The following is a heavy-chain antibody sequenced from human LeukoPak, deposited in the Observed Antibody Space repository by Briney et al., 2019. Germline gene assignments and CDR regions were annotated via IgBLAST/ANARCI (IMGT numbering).Heavy chain of an antibody. Sequence: SETLSLTCTVSGGSISSYYWSWIRQPPGKGLEWIGYIYYSGSTNYNPSLKSRVTISVDTSKNQFSLKLSSVTAADTAVYYCARVGEEGYAEVDYWGQGTLVTVSS. CDR1: GGSISSYY. CDR2: IYYSGST. J-gene: IGHJ4*02. V-gene: IGHV4-59*01. CDR3: ARVGEEGYAEVDY. D-gene: IGHD2-2*01.